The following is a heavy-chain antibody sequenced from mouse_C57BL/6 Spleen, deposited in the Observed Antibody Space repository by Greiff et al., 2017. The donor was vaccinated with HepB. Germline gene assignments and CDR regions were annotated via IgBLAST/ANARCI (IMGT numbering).Heavy chain of an antibody. CDR1: GYTFTSYW. Sequence: QVQLQQPGAELVKPGASVKMSCKASGYTFTSYWITWVKQRPGQGLEWIGDIYPGSGSTNYNEKFKSKATLTVDTSSSTAYMQLSSLTSEDSAVYYCAREDYYGSSYGYFDVGGTGTTVTVSS. J-gene: IGHJ1*03. CDR2: IYPGSGST. V-gene: IGHV1-55*01. CDR3: AREDYYGSSYGYFDV. D-gene: IGHD1-1*01.